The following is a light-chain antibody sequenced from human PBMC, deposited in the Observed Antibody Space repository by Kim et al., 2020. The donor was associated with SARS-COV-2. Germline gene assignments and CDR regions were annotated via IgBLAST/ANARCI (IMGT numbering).Light chain of an antibody. CDR1: QSVGSY. Sequence: ETVLTQSPATLSLSPGERATLSCRASQSVGSYLAWYQQRPGQAPRLLIYDASNRATGIPARFSGSGSGTDFTLTINSLEPEDFAVYYCQQRANWPTVTFGGGTKVEIK. CDR3: QQRANWPTVT. J-gene: IGKJ4*01. CDR2: DAS. V-gene: IGKV3-11*01.